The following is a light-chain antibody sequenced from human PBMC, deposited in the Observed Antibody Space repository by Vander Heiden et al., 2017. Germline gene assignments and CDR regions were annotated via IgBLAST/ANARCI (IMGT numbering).Light chain of an antibody. CDR2: RDS. V-gene: IGLV3-9*01. Sequence: SNDLTPPLSVSVALGQTATISCGGNNIGSKFVHWYQLRPGQAPVLVISRDSVRPSGIPERFSGSDSGNTATLTISRAQAGDEAVYYCQVWDTNTVLFGGGTKLTVL. CDR1: NIGSKF. CDR3: QVWDTNTVL. J-gene: IGLJ2*01.